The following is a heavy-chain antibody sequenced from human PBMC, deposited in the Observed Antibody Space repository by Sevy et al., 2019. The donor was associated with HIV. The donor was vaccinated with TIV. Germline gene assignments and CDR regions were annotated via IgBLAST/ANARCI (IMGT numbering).Heavy chain of an antibody. Sequence: GGSLRLSCAASGFTFSSYAMSWVRQAPGKGLEWVSAISGSGGSTYYADSVKGRFTISRDNSKNTLYQKMNSLRAEDTAVYYCAKDDRTVDTAMPVITHFDYWGQGTLVTVSS. V-gene: IGHV3-23*01. D-gene: IGHD5-18*01. J-gene: IGHJ4*02. CDR1: GFTFSSYA. CDR3: AKDDRTVDTAMPVITHFDY. CDR2: ISGSGGST.